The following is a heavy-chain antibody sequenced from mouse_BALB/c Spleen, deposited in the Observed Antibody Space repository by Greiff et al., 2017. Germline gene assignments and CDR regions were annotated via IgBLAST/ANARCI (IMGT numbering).Heavy chain of an antibody. D-gene: IGHD1-1*01. CDR1: GYTFTSYV. V-gene: IGHV1-14*01. J-gene: IGHJ3*01. CDR3: AKNYDSSFAY. CDR2: INPYNDGT. Sequence: EVKLMESGPELVKPGASVKMSCKASGYTFTSYVMHWVKQKPGQGLEWIGYINPYNDGTKYNEKFKGKATLTSDKSSSTAYMELSSLTSEDSAVYYCAKNYDSSFAYWGQGTLVTVSA.